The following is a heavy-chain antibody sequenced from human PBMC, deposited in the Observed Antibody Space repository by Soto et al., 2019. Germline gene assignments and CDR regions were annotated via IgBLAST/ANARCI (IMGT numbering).Heavy chain of an antibody. CDR3: ARGLQSVPNWFDP. Sequence: SETLSLTCTVSGGSISSYYRSWIRQPPGKGLEWIGYIYYSGSTSYNPSLKSRVTISVDTSKNQFSLKLSSVTAADTAVYYCARGLQSVPNWFDPWGQGTLVTVS. V-gene: IGHV4-59*01. J-gene: IGHJ5*02. CDR1: GGSISSYY. CDR2: IYYSGST. D-gene: IGHD2-2*01.